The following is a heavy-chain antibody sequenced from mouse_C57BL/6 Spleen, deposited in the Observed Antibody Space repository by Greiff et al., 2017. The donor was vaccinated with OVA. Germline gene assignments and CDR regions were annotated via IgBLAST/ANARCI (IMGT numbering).Heavy chain of an antibody. Sequence: VQLKQSGPELVKPGASVKIPCKASGYTFTDYNMDWVKQSHGKSLEWIGDINPNNGGTIYNQKFKGKATLTVDKSSSTAYMELRSLTSEDTAVYYCAREDYYGSSYAMDYWGQGTSVTVSS. CDR2: INPNNGGT. V-gene: IGHV1-18*01. D-gene: IGHD1-1*01. CDR3: AREDYYGSSYAMDY. CDR1: GYTFTDYN. J-gene: IGHJ4*01.